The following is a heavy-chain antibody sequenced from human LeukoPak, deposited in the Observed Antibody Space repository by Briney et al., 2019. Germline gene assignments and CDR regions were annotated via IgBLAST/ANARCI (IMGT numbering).Heavy chain of an antibody. Sequence: ASVKVFCKASGYTFTSYAMHWVRQAPGQRLEWMGWINAGNGNTKYSQKFQGRVTITRDTSASTAYMELSSLRSEDTAVYYCARGVSTGTTYGMDVWGQGTAVTVSS. V-gene: IGHV1-3*01. D-gene: IGHD1-1*01. CDR2: INAGNGNT. J-gene: IGHJ6*02. CDR1: GYTFTSYA. CDR3: ARGVSTGTTYGMDV.